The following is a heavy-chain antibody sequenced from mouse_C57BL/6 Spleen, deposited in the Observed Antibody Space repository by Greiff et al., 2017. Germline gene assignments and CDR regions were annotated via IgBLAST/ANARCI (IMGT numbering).Heavy chain of an antibody. CDR3: ARGGYDAMDY. J-gene: IGHJ4*01. Sequence: VQLQQSGPELVKPGASVKISCKAPGYAFSSSWMNWVKQRPGKGLEWIGRIYPGDGDTNYNGKFKGKATLTADKSSSTAYMQLSSLTSEDSAVYFCARGGYDAMDYWGQGTSVTVSS. CDR2: IYPGDGDT. CDR1: GYAFSSSW. V-gene: IGHV1-82*01.